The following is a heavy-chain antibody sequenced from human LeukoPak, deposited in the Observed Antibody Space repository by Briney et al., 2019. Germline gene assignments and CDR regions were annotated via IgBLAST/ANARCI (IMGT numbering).Heavy chain of an antibody. CDR2: ISYDGSNK. CDR1: GFTFSTYG. V-gene: IGHV3-30*18. CDR3: AKDVTEAGSGAFDI. D-gene: IGHD3-10*01. J-gene: IGHJ3*02. Sequence: PGGSLRLSCAASGFTFSTYGMHWVRQAPDKGLEWVVVISYDGSNKYYADSVKGRFTISRDNSKNTLYLQMNSLRAEDTAVYYCAKDVTEAGSGAFDIWGQGTMVTVSS.